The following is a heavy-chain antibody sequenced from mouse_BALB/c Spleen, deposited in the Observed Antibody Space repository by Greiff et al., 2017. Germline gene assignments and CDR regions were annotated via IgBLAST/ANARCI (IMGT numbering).Heavy chain of an antibody. CDR1: GYTFTSYW. CDR2: IYPGGGDT. V-gene: IGHV1-87*01. D-gene: IGHD2-1*01. J-gene: IGHJ3*01. CDR3: ANRTIYDGNCGFAY. Sequence: VQLVESGAELARPGASVKLSCKASGYTFTSYWMQWVKQRPGQGLEWIGAIYPGGGDTRYTQKFKGKATLTAEKSSSTAYMQLSSMASEDSVVYCSANRTIYDGNCGFAYWGQGTLVTVSA.